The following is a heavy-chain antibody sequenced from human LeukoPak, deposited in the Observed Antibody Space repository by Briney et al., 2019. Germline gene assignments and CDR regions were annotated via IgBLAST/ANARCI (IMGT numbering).Heavy chain of an antibody. D-gene: IGHD3-16*01. V-gene: IGHV3-53*01. CDR3: ARASSTIMNAFDI. J-gene: IGHJ3*02. CDR1: GFTVSSNY. CDR2: IYSGGST. Sequence: GGSLRLSCAASGFTVSSNYMSWVRQAPGKGLEWVSVIYSGGSTYYADSVKGRFTISRDNSKNTLYLQMNSLRAEDTAVYYCARASSTIMNAFDIWGQGTMVTVSS.